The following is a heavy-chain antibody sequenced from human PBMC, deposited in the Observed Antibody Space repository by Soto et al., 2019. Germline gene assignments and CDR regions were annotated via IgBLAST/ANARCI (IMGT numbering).Heavy chain of an antibody. CDR2: IIPIFGTA. V-gene: IGHV1-69*13. J-gene: IGHJ6*02. Sequence: GASVKVSCKASGGTFSSYAISWVRQAPGQGLEWMGGIIPIFGTANYAQKFQGRVTITADESTSTAYMELSSLRSEDTAVYYCARDSWFGELPRPHGMDVWGPGTTVTVFS. D-gene: IGHD3-10*01. CDR3: ARDSWFGELPRPHGMDV. CDR1: GGTFSSYA.